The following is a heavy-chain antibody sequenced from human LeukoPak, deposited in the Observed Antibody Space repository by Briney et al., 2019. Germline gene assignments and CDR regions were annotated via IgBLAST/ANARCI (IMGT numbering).Heavy chain of an antibody. V-gene: IGHV4-59*08. Sequence: SETLSLTCTVSGGSISSSYWSWIRQPPGKGLEWIGYIYYTGSTNYNPSLKSRVTISVDTSKNDFSLKLTSVTAADTAVYYCAAVDPDTAMPRFDYWGQGTLVTVSS. CDR1: GGSISSSY. CDR2: IYYTGST. CDR3: AAVDPDTAMPRFDY. J-gene: IGHJ4*02. D-gene: IGHD5-18*01.